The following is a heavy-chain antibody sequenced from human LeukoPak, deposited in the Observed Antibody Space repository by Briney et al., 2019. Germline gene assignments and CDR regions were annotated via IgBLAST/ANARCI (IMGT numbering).Heavy chain of an antibody. CDR2: IYTSGST. CDR1: GFSITSGYY. D-gene: IGHD2-2*02. V-gene: IGHV4-4*09. Sequence: SETLSLTCTVSGFSITSGYYWGWIRQPPGKGLEWIGYIYTSGSTNYNPSLKSRVTISVDTSKNQFSLKLSSVTAADTAVYYCARHRRCSSTSCYRAFDYWGQGTLVTVSS. CDR3: ARHRRCSSTSCYRAFDY. J-gene: IGHJ4*02.